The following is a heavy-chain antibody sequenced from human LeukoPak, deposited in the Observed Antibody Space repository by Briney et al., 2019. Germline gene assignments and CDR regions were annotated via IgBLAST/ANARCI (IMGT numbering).Heavy chain of an antibody. CDR2: ISSSSSSI. CDR3: ARVFPLSGYWYYMDV. Sequence: GGSLRLSCAASGFTFSTYSMTWVRQAPGKGLERVSSISSSSSSIYYADSVKGRFTISRDNAKNSLYLQMNSLRDEDTAVYYCARVFPLSGYWYYMDVWGKGTTVTVSS. V-gene: IGHV3-48*02. CDR1: GFTFSTYS. D-gene: IGHD3-22*01. J-gene: IGHJ6*03.